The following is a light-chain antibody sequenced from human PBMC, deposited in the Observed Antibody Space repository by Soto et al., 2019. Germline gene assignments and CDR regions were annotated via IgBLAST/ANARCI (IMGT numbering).Light chain of an antibody. CDR2: TTN. V-gene: IGLV7-43*01. CDR3: LLHYGGVKV. Sequence: QAVVTQEPSLTVSPGGTVTLTCASNTGTVTSGYYPNWFQQKPGQAPRAQIYTTNKRHSWTRARFSGSLLWGKAALTLSGVQPEDEAEYYCLLHYGGVKVFGGGTKLTVL. CDR1: TGTVTSGYY. J-gene: IGLJ2*01.